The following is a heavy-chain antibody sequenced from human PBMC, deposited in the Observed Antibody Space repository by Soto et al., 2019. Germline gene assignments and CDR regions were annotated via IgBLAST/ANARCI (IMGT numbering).Heavy chain of an antibody. V-gene: IGHV3-9*01. Sequence: EVQLVESGGGLVQPGRSLRLSCAASGFTFDDYAMHWVRQAPGKGLEWVSGISWNSGSIGYADSVKGRFNISRDNAKNSLYLQMNSLRAEDTALYYCAKSATPRRNYFDYWGQGTLVTVSS. D-gene: IGHD6-25*01. CDR1: GFTFDDYA. CDR3: AKSATPRRNYFDY. CDR2: ISWNSGSI. J-gene: IGHJ4*02.